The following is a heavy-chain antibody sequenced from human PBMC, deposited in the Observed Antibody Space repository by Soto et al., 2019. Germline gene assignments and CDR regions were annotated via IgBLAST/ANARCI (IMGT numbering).Heavy chain of an antibody. CDR3: AEGHWRGYKAWSAP. CDR2: IYWDDDK. Sequence: QITLKESGPTRVKPPQTLTLTCTFSGFSLTTSGVGVAWIRQPPGKALEWLALIYWDDDKRYSPSLKTRLTTTKHTSYSRGVLTMTYTDPLSTPKYEGAEGHWRGYKAWSAPWGQGSLVAVSS. V-gene: IGHV2-5*02. CDR1: GFSLTTSGVG. D-gene: IGHD3-3*01. J-gene: IGHJ5*02.